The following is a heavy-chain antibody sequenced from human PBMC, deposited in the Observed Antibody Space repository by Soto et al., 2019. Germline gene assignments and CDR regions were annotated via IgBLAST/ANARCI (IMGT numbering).Heavy chain of an antibody. CDR1: GCTFTSSA. Sequence: QMQLVQSGPELKKPGTSVKVSCKASGCTFTSSAVQWVRQARGQRLEWMGRIVVSSGNANYAPKFQERVTITRDMPTSNAYLELSSQRSADAAVYYCAAPRYFEPYYYRMDVWGQGTPVTVSS. J-gene: IGHJ6*02. CDR2: IVVSSGNA. CDR3: AAPRYFEPYYYRMDV. D-gene: IGHD3-9*01. V-gene: IGHV1-58*01.